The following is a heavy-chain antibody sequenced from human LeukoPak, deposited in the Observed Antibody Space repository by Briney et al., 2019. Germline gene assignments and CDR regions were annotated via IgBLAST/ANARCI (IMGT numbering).Heavy chain of an antibody. J-gene: IGHJ6*02. CDR2: ISAYNGNT. Sequence: ASVKVSCKASGYTFTSYGISWVRQAPGQGLEWMGWISAYNGNTNYAQKLQGRVTMTTDTSTSTAYMELRSLRSDDTAVYYCARFTMVRGVITYYYYHGMDVWGQGTTVTVSS. CDR3: ARFTMVRGVITYYYYHGMDV. CDR1: GYTFTSYG. V-gene: IGHV1-18*01. D-gene: IGHD3-10*01.